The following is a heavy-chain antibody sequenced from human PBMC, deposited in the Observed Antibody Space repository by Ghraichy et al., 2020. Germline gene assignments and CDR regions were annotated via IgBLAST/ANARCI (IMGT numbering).Heavy chain of an antibody. D-gene: IGHD4-23*01. CDR2: ISYSGST. J-gene: IGHJ5*01. CDR3: ARQTMTTVVNNWFDS. V-gene: IGHV4-59*08. Sequence: ISYSGSTNYKPSLKSRVTISVDTSKNQVSLKVSSVTAADTAVYYCARQTMTTVVNNWFDSWGQETLVTVSS.